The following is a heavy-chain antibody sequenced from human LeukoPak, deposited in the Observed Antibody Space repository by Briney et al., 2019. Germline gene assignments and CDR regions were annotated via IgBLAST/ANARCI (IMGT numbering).Heavy chain of an antibody. CDR1: GFTFDDYG. V-gene: IGHV3-20*04. Sequence: GGSLRLSCAASGFTFDDYGMNWVRQAPGKGLEWVSGITWSGGSTGYTHSVKGRFTISRDNAKNSLYLQMNSLRAEDTALYYCARDLLRFGELWENWFDPWDQGTLVTVSS. CDR2: ITWSGGST. CDR3: ARDLLRFGELWENWFDP. J-gene: IGHJ5*02. D-gene: IGHD3-10*01.